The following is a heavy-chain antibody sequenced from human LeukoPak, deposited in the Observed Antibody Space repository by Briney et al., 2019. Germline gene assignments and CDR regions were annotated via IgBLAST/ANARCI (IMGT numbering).Heavy chain of an antibody. D-gene: IGHD5-12*01. Sequence: PGGSLRLSCAASGFTFSSYAMHWVRQAPGKGLEWVAVISYDGSNKYYADSVKGRFTISRDNSKNTLYLQMNSLRAEDTAVYYCARERVTTTAFDIWGQGTMVTVSS. CDR3: ARERVTTTAFDI. CDR1: GFTFSSYA. V-gene: IGHV3-30-3*01. CDR2: ISYDGSNK. J-gene: IGHJ3*02.